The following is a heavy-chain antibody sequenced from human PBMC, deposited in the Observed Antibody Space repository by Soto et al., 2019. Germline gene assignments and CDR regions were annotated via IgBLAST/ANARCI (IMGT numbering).Heavy chain of an antibody. Sequence: QVQLVESGGGLVQPGGSLRLSCAASGFSFSDYYMSWVRQAPGKGLEWVSYISSDGSIIVYADSVEGRFTISRDHAKNSVYLQLRGPRAEERAVYYCARGGGFYGYDAHGFDIWGQGTMVTVSS. J-gene: IGHJ3*02. D-gene: IGHD5-18*01. CDR1: GFSFSDYY. CDR3: ARGGGFYGYDAHGFDI. CDR2: ISSDGSII. V-gene: IGHV3-11*01.